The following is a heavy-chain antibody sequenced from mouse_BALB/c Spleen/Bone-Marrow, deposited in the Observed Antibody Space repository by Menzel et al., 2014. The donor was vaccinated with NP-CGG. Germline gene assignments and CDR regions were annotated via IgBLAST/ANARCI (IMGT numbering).Heavy chain of an antibody. CDR1: GYTFTSYW. CDR3: TRREGNYAFAY. CDR2: IYPADSYT. J-gene: IGHJ3*01. Sequence: QVQLQQSGAELVRPGASVKLSCKASGYTFTSYWINWVKQRPGQGLEWIGNIYPADSYTNYNQKFKDKAALTVDKSSSTAYMRLSRPTSEDSAVYYCTRREGNYAFAYWGQGTLVTVSA. D-gene: IGHD2-1*01. V-gene: IGHV1-69*02.